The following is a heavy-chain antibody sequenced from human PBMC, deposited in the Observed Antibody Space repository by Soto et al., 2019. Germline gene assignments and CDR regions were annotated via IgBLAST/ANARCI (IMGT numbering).Heavy chain of an antibody. Sequence: QVQLVQSGAEVKKPGASVKVSCKAPGYTFTSQYIHWVRQAPGQGLEWMAMINPGGGSTTYAQKFQGRGTISRDTSTTTVYMELISLTSADTALYYCFRDVGDWGQGTLVTVSS. V-gene: IGHV1-46*03. D-gene: IGHD3-3*01. CDR2: INPGGGST. CDR1: GYTFTSQY. J-gene: IGHJ4*02. CDR3: FRDVGD.